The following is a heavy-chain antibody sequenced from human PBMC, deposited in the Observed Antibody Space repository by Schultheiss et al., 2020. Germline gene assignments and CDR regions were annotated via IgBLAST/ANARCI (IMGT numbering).Heavy chain of an antibody. CDR3: ARVVVVISTKRPYYGMDV. CDR2: IIPIFGTA. CDR1: GYTFTGYY. V-gene: IGHV1-69*06. J-gene: IGHJ6*02. D-gene: IGHD3-22*01. Sequence: SVKVSCKASGYTFTGYYMHWVRQAPGQGLEWMGGIIPIFGTANYAQKFQGRVTITADKSTSTAYMELSSLRSEDTAVYYCARVVVVISTKRPYYGMDVWGQGTTVTVSS.